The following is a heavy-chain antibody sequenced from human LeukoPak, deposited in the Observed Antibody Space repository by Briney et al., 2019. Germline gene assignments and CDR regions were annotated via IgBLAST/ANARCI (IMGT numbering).Heavy chain of an antibody. D-gene: IGHD3-9*01. V-gene: IGHV4-34*01. CDR2: INHSGST. J-gene: IGHJ6*03. Sequence: SETLSLTCAVYGGFFSGYYWSWIRQPPGKGLEWIGEINHSGSTNYNPSLKSRVTISVDTSKNQFSLKLSSVTAADTAVYYCARVLGDYDILTGYYDYYYMDVWGKGTTVTVSS. CDR3: ARVLGDYDILTGYYDYYYMDV. CDR1: GGFFSGYY.